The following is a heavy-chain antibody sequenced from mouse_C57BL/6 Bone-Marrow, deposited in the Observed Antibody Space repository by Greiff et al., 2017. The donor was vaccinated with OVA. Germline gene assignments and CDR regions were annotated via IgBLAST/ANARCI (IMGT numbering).Heavy chain of an antibody. J-gene: IGHJ3*01. CDR2: MSSGGSYT. Sequence: EVQLQQSGGDLVKPGGSLKLSCAASGVTFSSYGMSWVRQTQDKRLEWVATMSSGGSYTYYPDSVKGRFTISRDNAKNTLYLQMSSLKSEDTAMYYCARSYDYDWFAYWGQGTLVTVSA. CDR3: ARSYDYDWFAY. D-gene: IGHD2-4*01. CDR1: GVTFSSYG. V-gene: IGHV5-6*01.